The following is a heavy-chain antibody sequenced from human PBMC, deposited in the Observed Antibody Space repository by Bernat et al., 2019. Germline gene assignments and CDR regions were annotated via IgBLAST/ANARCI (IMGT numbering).Heavy chain of an antibody. J-gene: IGHJ4*02. CDR1: GYTFTNYY. Sequence: QVQLVQSGPEVKKPGSSVKVSCKASGYTFTNYYMHWVRQAPGQGLEWMGMINPSDGSTTFAQKFQGRVTMTRDTSTSTVYMELSSLIFEDTAVHYCAREVGDGGSGTLDYWGQGTLVTVSS. CDR2: INPSDGST. V-gene: IGHV1-46*01. CDR3: AREVGDGGSGTLDY. D-gene: IGHD3-10*01.